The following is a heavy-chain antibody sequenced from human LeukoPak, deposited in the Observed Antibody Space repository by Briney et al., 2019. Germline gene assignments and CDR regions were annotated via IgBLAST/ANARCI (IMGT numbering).Heavy chain of an antibody. J-gene: IGHJ4*02. V-gene: IGHV3-23*01. Sequence: GGSLRLSCAASGFTFSSYAMSRVRQAPGKGLEWVSAISGSGGSTYYADSVKGRFTISRDNSKNTLYLQMNSLRAEDTAVYYCAKDQRDCSSTSCYSYWGQGTLVTVSS. D-gene: IGHD2-2*01. CDR3: AKDQRDCSSTSCYSY. CDR1: GFTFSSYA. CDR2: ISGSGGST.